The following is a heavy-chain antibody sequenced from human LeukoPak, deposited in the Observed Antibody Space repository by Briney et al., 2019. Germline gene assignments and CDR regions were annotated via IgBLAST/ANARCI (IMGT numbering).Heavy chain of an antibody. CDR3: AREGGYSEFGN. CDR1: GFTFSSYE. J-gene: IGHJ4*02. Sequence: PGGSLRLSCAASGFTFSSYEMNWVRQAPGKGLEWVSYISSSGSSIYYADSVKGRFTISRDNAKNSLYLQMNSLRAEDTAVYYCAREGGYSEFGNWRQGTLVTVSS. D-gene: IGHD5-12*01. V-gene: IGHV3-48*03. CDR2: ISSSGSSI.